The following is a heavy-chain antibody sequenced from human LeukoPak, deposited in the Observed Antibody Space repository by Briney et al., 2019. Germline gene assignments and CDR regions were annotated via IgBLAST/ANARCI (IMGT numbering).Heavy chain of an antibody. V-gene: IGHV3-33*01. CDR1: GFIFNSYG. D-gene: IGHD1-26*01. Sequence: GGSLRLSCAASGFIFNSYGIHWVRQAPGKGLEWVAVIWYAESSTYYTDSVKGRFTISRDNSKKTVYPQMNSLRVEDTGVYYCATLDVGATVYWGQGTLVTVSS. CDR2: IWYAESST. CDR3: ATLDVGATVY. J-gene: IGHJ4*02.